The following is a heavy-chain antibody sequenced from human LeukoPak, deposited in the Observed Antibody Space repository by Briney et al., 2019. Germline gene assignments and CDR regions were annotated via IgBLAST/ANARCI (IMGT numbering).Heavy chain of an antibody. CDR1: GGSISSHY. J-gene: IGHJ4*02. CDR3: ARVGVSCSSTSCYAFDY. CDR2: IYYSGST. D-gene: IGHD2-2*01. V-gene: IGHV4-59*11. Sequence: TSETLSLTCTVSGGSISSHYWSWIRQPPGKGLEWIGYIYYSGSTNYNPSLKSRVTISVDTSKNQFSLKLSSVTAADTAVYYCARVGVSCSSTSCYAFDYWGQGTLVTVSS.